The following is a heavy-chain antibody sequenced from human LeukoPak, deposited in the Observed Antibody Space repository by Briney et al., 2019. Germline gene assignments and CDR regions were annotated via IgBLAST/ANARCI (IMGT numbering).Heavy chain of an antibody. D-gene: IGHD1-26*01. CDR3: ATEDAEWELLPLDY. CDR2: IYYSGST. J-gene: IGHJ4*02. CDR1: GGSISSYY. V-gene: IGHV4-59*01. Sequence: SETLSLTCTVSGGSISSYYWSWIRQPPGKGLEWIGYIYYSGSTNYNPSLKSRVTISVDTSKNQFSLKLSSVTAADTAVYYCATEDAEWELLPLDYWGQGTLVTVSS.